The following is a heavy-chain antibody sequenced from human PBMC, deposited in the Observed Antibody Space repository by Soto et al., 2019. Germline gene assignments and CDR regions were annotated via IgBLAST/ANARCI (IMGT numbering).Heavy chain of an antibody. J-gene: IGHJ5*02. CDR2: IYYSGST. D-gene: IGHD2-8*01. V-gene: IGHV4-31*03. Sequence: QVQLQESGPGLVKPSQTLSLTCTVSGGSISSGGYYWSWIRQHPGKGLEWIGYIYYSGSTYYNPSLKSRVTISVDTSKNQFSLKLSSVTAADTAVYYCARGPLYCTNGVCYTGGSNWFDPWGQGTLVTVSS. CDR1: GGSISSGGYY. CDR3: ARGPLYCTNGVCYTGGSNWFDP.